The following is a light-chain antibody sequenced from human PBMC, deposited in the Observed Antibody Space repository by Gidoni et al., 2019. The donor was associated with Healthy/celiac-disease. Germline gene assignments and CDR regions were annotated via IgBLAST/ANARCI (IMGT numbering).Light chain of an antibody. J-gene: IGKJ2*04. CDR2: AAS. V-gene: IGKV1-39*01. Sequence: DIQMTQSPSSLSASVGDRVTITCRASQSISSHLNWYQQKPGKAPKLLIYAASSLQSGVPSRFSGSGSGTDFTLTISSLQPEDFATYYCQQSYSTPCSFGQETKLEIK. CDR1: QSISSH. CDR3: QQSYSTPCS.